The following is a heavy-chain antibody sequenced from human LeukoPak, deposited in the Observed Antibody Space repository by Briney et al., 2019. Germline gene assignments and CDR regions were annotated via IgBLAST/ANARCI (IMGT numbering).Heavy chain of an antibody. Sequence: GASVKVSCKASGYTFTGYYMHWVRQAPGQGLEWMGWINPNSGGTNYAQKFQGRVTMTRDTSISTAYMELSRLRSDDTAAYYCARERAGIVVPGDYWGQGTLVTVSS. V-gene: IGHV1-2*02. D-gene: IGHD2-2*01. CDR1: GYTFTGYY. CDR3: ARERAGIVVPGDY. J-gene: IGHJ4*02. CDR2: INPNSGGT.